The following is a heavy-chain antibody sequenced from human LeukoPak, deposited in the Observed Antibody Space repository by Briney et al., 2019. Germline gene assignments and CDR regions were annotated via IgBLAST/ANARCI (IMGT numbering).Heavy chain of an antibody. CDR2: INHSGST. V-gene: IGHV4-34*01. D-gene: IGHD3-10*01. J-gene: IGHJ5*02. CDR1: GGSFSGYY. CDR3: ARGPTYYYGSGSRDWFDP. Sequence: SETLSLTCAVYGGSFSGYYWSWIRQPPGKGLEWIGEINHSGSTDYNPSLKSRVTISVDTSKNQFSLKLSSVTAADTAVYYCARGPTYYYGSGSRDWFDPWGQGTLVTVSS.